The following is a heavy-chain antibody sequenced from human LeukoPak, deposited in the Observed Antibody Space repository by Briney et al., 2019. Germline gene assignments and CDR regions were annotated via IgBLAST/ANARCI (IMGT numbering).Heavy chain of an antibody. CDR3: ARGPYCSGGSCYPGYYYYGMDV. CDR2: IYYSGST. V-gene: IGHV4-59*12. J-gene: IGHJ6*02. D-gene: IGHD2-15*01. Sequence: SETLSLTCTVSGGSISSYYWSWIRQPPGKGLEWIGYIYYSGSTNYNPSLKSRVTISVDTSKNQFSLKLSSVTAADTAVYYCARGPYCSGGSCYPGYYYYGMDVWGQGTTVTVSS. CDR1: GGSISSYY.